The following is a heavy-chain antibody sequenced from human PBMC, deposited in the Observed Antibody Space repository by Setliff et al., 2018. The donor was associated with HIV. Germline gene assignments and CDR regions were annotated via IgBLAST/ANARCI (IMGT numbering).Heavy chain of an antibody. D-gene: IGHD3-22*01. V-gene: IGHV3-30*02. CDR1: GFTFSSYG. Sequence: PGGSLRLSCAASGFTFSSYGMHWVRQAPGKGLEWVAFIRHDGSNKYYADSVKGRFTISRDNSKNTLYLQMNSLRAEDTAVYYCAKDRYYDSSGSPFDYWGQGTLVTVSS. J-gene: IGHJ4*02. CDR2: IRHDGSNK. CDR3: AKDRYYDSSGSPFDY.